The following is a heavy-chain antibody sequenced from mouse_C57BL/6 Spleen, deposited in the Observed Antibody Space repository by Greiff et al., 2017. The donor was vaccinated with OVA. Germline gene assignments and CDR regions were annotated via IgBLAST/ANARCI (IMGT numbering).Heavy chain of an antibody. V-gene: IGHV14-3*01. Sequence: VQLQQSVAELVRPGASVKLSCTASGFNIKNTYMHWVKQRPEQGLEWIGRIDPANGNTKYAPKFQGKATITADTYSNTAYLQLHRLTSEDTAIYDCARDPYCGSSYGMDYWGQGTSVTVSS. D-gene: IGHD1-1*01. J-gene: IGHJ4*01. CDR1: GFNIKNTY. CDR3: ARDPYCGSSYGMDY. CDR2: IDPANGNT.